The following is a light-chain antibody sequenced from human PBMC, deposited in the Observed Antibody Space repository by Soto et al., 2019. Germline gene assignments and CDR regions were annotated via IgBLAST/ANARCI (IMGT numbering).Light chain of an antibody. Sequence: EFVLTQSPGTLALSPGDRATLSCRTSQSVSSNQLAWYQQKPGQAPRLLIYGASSRTTGIPDRFSGSGSGTNFTLTISRLETEDFAVYYCQQYGGSPGTFGQGTEVDIK. CDR2: GAS. CDR1: QSVSSNQ. CDR3: QQYGGSPGT. J-gene: IGKJ1*01. V-gene: IGKV3-20*01.